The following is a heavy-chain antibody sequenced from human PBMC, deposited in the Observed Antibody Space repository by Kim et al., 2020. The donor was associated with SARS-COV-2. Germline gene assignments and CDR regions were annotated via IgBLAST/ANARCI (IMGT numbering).Heavy chain of an antibody. CDR1: GFTFGDYA. CDR2: ISWNSGDI. CDR3: AKHRGSGYYYPYFDY. V-gene: IGHV3-9*01. Sequence: GGSLRLSCAASGFTFGDYAMHWVRQAPGKGLEWVSGISWNSGDIGYAVSVKGRFTISRDNAKKSLYLQMNSLRPEDTAFYYCAKHRGSGYYYPYFDYWGQGTLVTVSS. D-gene: IGHD3-22*01. J-gene: IGHJ4*02.